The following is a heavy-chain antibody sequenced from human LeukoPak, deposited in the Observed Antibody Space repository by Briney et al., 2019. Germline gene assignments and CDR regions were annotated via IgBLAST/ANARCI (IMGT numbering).Heavy chain of an antibody. CDR2: LNPKSGNT. V-gene: IGHV1-8*01. CDR3: MRDSYATADS. CDR1: GYTFTSYD. J-gene: IGHJ4*02. D-gene: IGHD2-8*01. Sequence: ASVKVSCKASGYTFTSYDINWVRQATGQGLEWMGWLNPKSGNTGYAQKFQGRVTMTRNTSISTAYMELSSLRSEDTAVYYCMRDSYATADSWGPGTLVTVSS.